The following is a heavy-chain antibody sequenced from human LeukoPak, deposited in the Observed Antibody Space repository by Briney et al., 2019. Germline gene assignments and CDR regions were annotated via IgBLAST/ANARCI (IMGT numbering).Heavy chain of an antibody. D-gene: IGHD3-22*01. CDR2: IYYSGST. V-gene: IGHV4-59*12. J-gene: IGHJ4*02. CDR1: GGSISSYY. CDR3: ARGRDYYDSSGYFNY. Sequence: SETLSLTCTVSGGSISSYYWSWIRQPPGKGLEWIGYIYYSGSTNYNPSLKSRVTISVDTSKNQFSLKLNSVTAADTAVYYCARGRDYYDSSGYFNYWGQGTLVTVSS.